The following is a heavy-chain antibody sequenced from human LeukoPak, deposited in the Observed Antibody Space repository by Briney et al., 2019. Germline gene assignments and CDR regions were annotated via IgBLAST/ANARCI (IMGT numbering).Heavy chain of an antibody. D-gene: IGHD4-23*01. J-gene: IGHJ4*02. CDR1: GYTFTGYY. CDR2: INPNSGGT. Sequence: ASVKVSCKASGYTFTGYYMHWVRQAPGQGLEWMGWINPNSGGTNYAQKFQGRVTMTRDTSISTAYMELSRLRSDDTAVYYCARDYGGDMGFSDYWGQGTLVTVSS. CDR3: ARDYGGDMGFSDY. V-gene: IGHV1-2*02.